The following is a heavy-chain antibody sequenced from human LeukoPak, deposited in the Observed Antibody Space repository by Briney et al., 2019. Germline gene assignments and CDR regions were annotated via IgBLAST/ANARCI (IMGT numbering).Heavy chain of an antibody. CDR2: IYYSGST. CDR1: GVSISSGGYY. V-gene: IGHV4-31*03. J-gene: IGHJ4*02. D-gene: IGHD6-19*01. Sequence: SETLSLTCTVSGVSISSGGYYWSWIRQHPGKGLEWIGYIYYSGSTYYNPSLKSRVTISVDTSKNQFSLKLSSVTAADTAVYYCARLYSSGWYYDYWGQGTLVTVSS. CDR3: ARLYSSGWYYDY.